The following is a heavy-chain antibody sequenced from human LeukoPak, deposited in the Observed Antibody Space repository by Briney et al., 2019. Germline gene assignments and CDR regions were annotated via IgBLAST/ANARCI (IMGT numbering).Heavy chain of an antibody. CDR3: ARERWLQSPGWCFDL. Sequence: GGSLRLSCAASGFTFSSYAMSWVRHAPGMGLEWVSAVSGRGDSTYYADSVKGRFTISRDNSKNTLYLQMNSLRAEDTAVYYCARERWLQSPGWCFDLWGRGTLVTVSS. J-gene: IGHJ2*01. D-gene: IGHD5-24*01. V-gene: IGHV3-23*01. CDR1: GFTFSSYA. CDR2: VSGRGDST.